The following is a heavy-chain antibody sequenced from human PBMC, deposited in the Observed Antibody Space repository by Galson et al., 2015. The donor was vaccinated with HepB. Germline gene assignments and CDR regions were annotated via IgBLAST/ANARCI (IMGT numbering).Heavy chain of an antibody. V-gene: IGHV7-4-1*02. D-gene: IGHD2-15*01. CDR1: GYTFTSYA. CDR2: INTNTGNP. J-gene: IGHJ4*02. CDR3: ARVSHRVGLLLIDY. Sequence: SVKVSCKASGYTFTSYAMNWVRQAPGQGLEWMGWINTNTGNPTYAQGFTGRFVFSLDTSVSTAYLQISSLKAEDTAVYYCARVSHRVGLLLIDYWGQGTLVTVSS.